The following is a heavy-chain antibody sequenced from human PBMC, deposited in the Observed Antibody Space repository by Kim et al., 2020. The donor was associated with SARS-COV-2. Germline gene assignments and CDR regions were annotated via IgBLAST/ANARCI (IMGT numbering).Heavy chain of an antibody. V-gene: IGHV1-8*01. J-gene: IGHJ5*02. Sequence: QKFQGRVTMTRNTSISTAYMELSSLRSEDTAVYYCARDSSSWYGGNWFDPWGQGTLVTVSS. D-gene: IGHD6-13*01. CDR3: ARDSSSWYGGNWFDP.